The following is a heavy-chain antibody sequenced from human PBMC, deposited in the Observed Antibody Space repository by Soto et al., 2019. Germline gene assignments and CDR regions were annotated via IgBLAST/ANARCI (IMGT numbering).Heavy chain of an antibody. V-gene: IGHV1-3*01. D-gene: IGHD6-6*01. CDR3: ARDRAARYYYYGMDV. Sequence: ASVKVSCKASGYTFTSYAMHWVRQAPGQRLEWMGWINAGNGNTKYSQKFQGRVTITRDTSASTAYMELSSLRSEDTAVYYCARDRAARYYYYGMDVWGQGTTVTVS. CDR1: GYTFTSYA. CDR2: INAGNGNT. J-gene: IGHJ6*02.